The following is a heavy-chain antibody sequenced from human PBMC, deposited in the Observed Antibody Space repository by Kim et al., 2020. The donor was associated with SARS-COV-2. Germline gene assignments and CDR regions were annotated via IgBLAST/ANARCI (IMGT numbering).Heavy chain of an antibody. D-gene: IGHD3-10*01. CDR3: ARARITMVRGGGNLKGYFDL. V-gene: IGHV4-31*03. J-gene: IGHJ2*01. CDR2: IYYSGST. Sequence: SETLSLTCTVSGGSISSGGYYWSWIRQHPGKGLEWIGYIYYSGSTYYNPSLKSRVTISVDTSKNQFSLKLSSVTAADTAVYYCARARITMVRGGGNLKGYFDLWGRGTLVTVSS. CDR1: GGSISSGGYY.